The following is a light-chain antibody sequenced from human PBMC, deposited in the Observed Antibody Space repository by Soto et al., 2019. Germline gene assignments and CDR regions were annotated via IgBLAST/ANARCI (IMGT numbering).Light chain of an antibody. Sequence: DIQMTQSPSSLSASVGDRVTITCQASQDISNYLNWYQHKPGKAPKLLIYDASNLETGVPSRFSGSGSGTDFTVTISSLQPEDIATYYCQQYDNLPLTFGGGTKVEIK. CDR2: DAS. V-gene: IGKV1-33*01. CDR3: QQYDNLPLT. J-gene: IGKJ4*01. CDR1: QDISNY.